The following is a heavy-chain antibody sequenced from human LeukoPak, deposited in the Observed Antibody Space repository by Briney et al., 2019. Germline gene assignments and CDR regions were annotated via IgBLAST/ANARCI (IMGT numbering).Heavy chain of an antibody. CDR1: GYTFTSYG. CDR2: ISAYNGNT. Sequence: ASVKVSCKASGYTFTSYGISWVRQAPGQGLEWMGWISAYNGNTNYAQKLQGRVTMTTDTSTSTAYMELRSLRSDDTAVYYCARVGGSGYGDPLNLRYYYYMDVWGKGTTVTVSS. J-gene: IGHJ6*03. CDR3: ARVGGSGYGDPLNLRYYYYMDV. D-gene: IGHD4-17*01. V-gene: IGHV1-18*01.